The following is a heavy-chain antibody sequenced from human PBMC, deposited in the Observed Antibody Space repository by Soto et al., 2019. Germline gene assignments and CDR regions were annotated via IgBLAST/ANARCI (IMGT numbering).Heavy chain of an antibody. CDR1: GGSISSGGYY. V-gene: IGHV4-31*03. CDR2: IYYSGST. D-gene: IGHD2-2*01. CDR3: ARDDVAAAKRDSRAFDI. Sequence: QVQLQESGPGLVKPSQTLSLTCTVSGGSISSGGYYWSWIRQHPGKGLEWIGYIYYSGSTYYNPSLKSRVTLSVDTSKNQFSLKLRSVTAADTAVYYCARDDVAAAKRDSRAFDIWGQGTMVTVSS. J-gene: IGHJ3*02.